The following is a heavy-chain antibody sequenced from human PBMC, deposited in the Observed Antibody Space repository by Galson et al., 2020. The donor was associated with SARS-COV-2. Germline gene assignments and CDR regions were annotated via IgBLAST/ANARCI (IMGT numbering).Heavy chain of an antibody. CDR3: ARGDYDDVWGSYLQNY. Sequence: GGSLRLSCAASGFTFSSYGMHWARQAPGKGLEWVAVIWYDVSNQYYADSVKGRFTISRDNSKNTLYLQMNSLRAEDTAVYYCARGDYDDVWGSYLQNYWGQGTLVTVSS. D-gene: IGHD3-16*02. V-gene: IGHV3-33*01. J-gene: IGHJ4*02. CDR2: IWYDVSNQ. CDR1: GFTFSSYG.